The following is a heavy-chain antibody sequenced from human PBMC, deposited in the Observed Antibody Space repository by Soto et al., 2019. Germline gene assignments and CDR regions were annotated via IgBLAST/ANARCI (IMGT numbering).Heavy chain of an antibody. CDR2: ISAYNGNT. Sequence: GASGKGSSEASCFTFSHSGINWGGPAPGQGLEWMGWISAYNGNTNYAQKLQGRVTMTTDTSTSTAYMELRSLRSDDTAVYYCAVTDFWSGLGAFDIWGQGTMVTVSS. J-gene: IGHJ3*02. D-gene: IGHD3-3*01. CDR1: CFTFSHSG. V-gene: IGHV1-18*01. CDR3: AVTDFWSGLGAFDI.